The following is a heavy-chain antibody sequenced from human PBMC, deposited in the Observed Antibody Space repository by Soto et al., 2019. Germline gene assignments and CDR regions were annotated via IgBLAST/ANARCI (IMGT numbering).Heavy chain of an antibody. CDR2: ISGSGGST. V-gene: IGHV3-23*01. CDR3: AKGWSSDDAFDI. CDR1: GFTFSSYA. J-gene: IGHJ3*02. D-gene: IGHD1-26*01. Sequence: GGSLRLSCAASGFTFSSYAMSWVRQAPGKGLEWVSAISGSGGSTYYADSVKGRLTISRDNSKNTLYLQMNSLRAEDTAVYYCAKGWSSDDAFDIWGQGTMVTVSS.